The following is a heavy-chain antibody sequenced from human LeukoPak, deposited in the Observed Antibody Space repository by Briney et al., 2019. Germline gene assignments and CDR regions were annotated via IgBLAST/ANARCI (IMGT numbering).Heavy chain of an antibody. D-gene: IGHD4-17*01. J-gene: IGHJ4*02. Sequence: GGSLRLSCAASGFTFSDYGMHWVRQAPGKGLEWVALIWYDGSNKYYRESVKGRFTISRDNFKNTLYLQMNSLRAEDTAVYYCARDKMTYGDYWGQGTLVTVSS. CDR3: ARDKMTYGDY. V-gene: IGHV3-33*01. CDR2: IWYDGSNK. CDR1: GFTFSDYG.